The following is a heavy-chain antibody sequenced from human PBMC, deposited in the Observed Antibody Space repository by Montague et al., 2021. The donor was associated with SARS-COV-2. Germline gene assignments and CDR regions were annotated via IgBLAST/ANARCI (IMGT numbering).Heavy chain of an antibody. CDR3: ARDGYYDNIGYYVRDAFDI. V-gene: IGHV4-59*01. J-gene: IGHJ3*02. CDR2: IDYSGST. Sequence: SETLSLTCTVAGGSIGSYYWSWIRQPPGKGLEWIGYIDYSGSTNXXPSLKSGVTISVDTSKNQFSLKLRSVTAADTAVYYCARDGYYDNIGYYVRDAFDIWGQGTMVTVSS. D-gene: IGHD3-22*01. CDR1: GGSIGSYY.